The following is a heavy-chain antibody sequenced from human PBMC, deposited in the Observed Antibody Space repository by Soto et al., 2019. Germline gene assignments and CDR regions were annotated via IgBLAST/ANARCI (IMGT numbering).Heavy chain of an antibody. J-gene: IGHJ1*01. CDR1: GYTFTSYG. D-gene: IGHD7-27*01. CDR3: ESERQSGLGPSTD. Sequence: QVQLVQSGAEVKKPGASVKVSCKASGYTFTSYGISCVRQAPGQGLEWMGWISAYNGNTNYAQKLQGKVTITTDTSAPTAYMGLRTVSSAAPAVSYCESERQSGLGPSTDWGKGTLFTVSS. CDR2: ISAYNGNT. V-gene: IGHV1-18*01.